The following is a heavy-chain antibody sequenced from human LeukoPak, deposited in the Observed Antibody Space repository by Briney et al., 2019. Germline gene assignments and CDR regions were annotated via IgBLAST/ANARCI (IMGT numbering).Heavy chain of an antibody. J-gene: IGHJ3*02. V-gene: IGHV3-23*01. Sequence: GGSLRLSCAASGFTFSNYAMDWVRQAPGKGLEWVSAISGTSGRTYYADSVKGRFTISRDNSKNTLYLQMNGLRAEDTAVYYCAKAAGPGAFDIWGQGTMVTVSS. CDR2: ISGTSGRT. CDR3: AKAAGPGAFDI. CDR1: GFTFSNYA.